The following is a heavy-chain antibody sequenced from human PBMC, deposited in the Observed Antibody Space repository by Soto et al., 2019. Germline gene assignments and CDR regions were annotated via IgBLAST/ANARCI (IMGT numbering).Heavy chain of an antibody. CDR2: ISGSGGST. D-gene: IGHD5-18*01. CDR1: GFTFSSYA. V-gene: IGHV3-23*01. CDR3: AKVLAAMVSYYYYYGMDV. J-gene: IGHJ6*02. Sequence: GGSLRLSCAASGFTFSSYAMSWVRQAPGKGLEWVSAISGSGGSTYYADSVKGRFTISRDNSKNTLYLQMNSLRAEDTAVYYCAKVLAAMVSYYYYYGMDVWGQGTTVTVSS.